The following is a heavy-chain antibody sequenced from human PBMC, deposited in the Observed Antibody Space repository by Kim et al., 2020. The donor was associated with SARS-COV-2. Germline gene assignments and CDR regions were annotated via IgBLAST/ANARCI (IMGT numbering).Heavy chain of an antibody. CDR2: IWYDGSIK. CDR1: GFTFSNYG. D-gene: IGHD5-18*01. Sequence: GGSLRLSCAASGFTFSNYGIHWVRQAPGKGLEWVAVIWYDGSIKYYADSVKGRFTISRDNSKNTLYLQINSLRAEDTAVYYCAKGGETAMATTSYYFDYWGQGTLVTVSS. V-gene: IGHV3-33*06. J-gene: IGHJ4*02. CDR3: AKGGETAMATTSYYFDY.